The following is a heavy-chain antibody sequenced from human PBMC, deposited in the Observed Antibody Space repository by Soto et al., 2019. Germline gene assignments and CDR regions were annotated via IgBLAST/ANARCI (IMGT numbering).Heavy chain of an antibody. Sequence: PGESLKISCHGSGYSFTSHWIAWVRQMPGKGLEWMGIIYPGDSDTRYSPSFQGQVTMSGDKSISTAYVQWHSLKASDTAMYYCARLDDYGYTIDYWGQGSLVTVSS. CDR2: IYPGDSDT. V-gene: IGHV5-51*01. J-gene: IGHJ4*02. CDR3: ARLDDYGYTIDY. D-gene: IGHD5-12*01. CDR1: GYSFTSHW.